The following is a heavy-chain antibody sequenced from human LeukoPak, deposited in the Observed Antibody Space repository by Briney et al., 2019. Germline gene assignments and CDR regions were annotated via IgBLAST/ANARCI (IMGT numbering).Heavy chain of an antibody. CDR2: INHSGST. V-gene: IGHV4-34*01. CDR1: GGSFSGYY. CDR3: ARGDYYGSGSYFWFYYYMDV. J-gene: IGHJ6*03. D-gene: IGHD3-10*01. Sequence: SETLSLTCAVYGGSFSGYYWSWIRQPPGKGLEWIGEINHSGSTNYNPSLKSRVTISVDTSKNQFSLKLSSVTAADTAVYYCARGDYYGSGSYFWFYYYMDVWGKGTTVTVSS.